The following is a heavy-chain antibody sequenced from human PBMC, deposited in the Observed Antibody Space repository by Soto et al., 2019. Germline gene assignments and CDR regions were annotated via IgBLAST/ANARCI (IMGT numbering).Heavy chain of an antibody. V-gene: IGHV3-30*04. J-gene: IGHJ4*02. CDR3: ATWGVTAGDY. CDR2: ISYDGRHQ. CDR1: EFTFGSYA. Sequence: QVHLVESGGGVDQPGRSLRLSCAASEFTFGSYAMHWVRQAPGKGLEWVAVISYDGRHQYYTGSVKGRFTISRDNSKNTLFLQMTSLRDGDTAVYYCATWGVTAGDYWGQGTLVTVSS. D-gene: IGHD3-16*01.